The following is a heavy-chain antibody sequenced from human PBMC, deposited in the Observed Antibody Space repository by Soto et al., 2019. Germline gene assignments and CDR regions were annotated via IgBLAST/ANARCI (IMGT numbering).Heavy chain of an antibody. Sequence: EVQLLESGGGLVQPGGSLRLSCAASGFTFSSYAMSWVRQAPEKGLEWVSAISGSGGSTYYADSVKGRFTISRDNSKNTLYLQMNSLRAEDTAVYYCAKSQQWLVELGYWGQGTLVTVSS. CDR2: ISGSGGST. CDR3: AKSQQWLVELGY. CDR1: GFTFSSYA. V-gene: IGHV3-23*01. D-gene: IGHD6-19*01. J-gene: IGHJ4*02.